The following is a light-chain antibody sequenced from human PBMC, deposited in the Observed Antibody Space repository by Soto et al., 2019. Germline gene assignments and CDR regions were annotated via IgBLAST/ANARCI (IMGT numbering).Light chain of an antibody. Sequence: QLVLTQSPSASASLGASVKLTCTLSSGHSNYAIAWHRQQPEKGPRYLMKLNSDGSHSKGDGIPDRFSGSSSGAERYLTISSLQSEVEADYYCQTWGTGIWVFGGGTKLTVL. CDR1: SGHSNYA. CDR2: LNSDGSH. CDR3: QTWGTGIWV. V-gene: IGLV4-69*01. J-gene: IGLJ3*02.